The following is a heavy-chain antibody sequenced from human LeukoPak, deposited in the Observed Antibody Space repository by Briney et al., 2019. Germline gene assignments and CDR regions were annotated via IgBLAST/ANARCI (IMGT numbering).Heavy chain of an antibody. J-gene: IGHJ4*02. CDR3: ATIKRGNIYGYFDF. CDR2: MLDTVAT. D-gene: IGHD5-18*01. Sequence: SETLSLTCTVSGGSMNSHYWSWIRQPPGKGLEWIGYMLDTVATKDNPSLKSRFTLSADTSKNQFSLRLTSVTAADTAVYYCATIKRGNIYGYFDFWGQGILVTVSS. V-gene: IGHV4-59*11. CDR1: GGSMNSHY.